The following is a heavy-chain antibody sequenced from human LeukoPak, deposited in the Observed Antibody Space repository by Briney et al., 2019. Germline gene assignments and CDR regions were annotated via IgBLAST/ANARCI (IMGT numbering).Heavy chain of an antibody. CDR1: GGSISSYY. V-gene: IGHV4-59*01. CDR2: IYYTGAT. J-gene: IGHJ4*02. Sequence: PSETLSLTCTVSGGSISSYYWSWIRLPPGKGLEWIGYIYYTGATYYNPSLKSRVTISLDTSKNQFSLKLSSVTAADAAVYYCARAGYRYGTVYYFDYWGQGALVTVSS. CDR3: ARAGYRYGTVYYFDY. D-gene: IGHD5-18*01.